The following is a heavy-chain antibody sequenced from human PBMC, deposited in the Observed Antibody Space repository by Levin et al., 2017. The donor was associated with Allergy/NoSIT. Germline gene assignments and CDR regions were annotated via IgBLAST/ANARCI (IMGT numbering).Heavy chain of an antibody. V-gene: IGHV1-2*02. D-gene: IGHD3-10*01. CDR2: INPNSGGT. CDR3: ARDRIYYGSGDDAFDI. CDR1: GYTFTGYY. Sequence: ASVKVSCKASGYTFTGYYMHWVRQAPGQGLEWMGWINPNSGGTNYAQKFQGRVTMTRDTSISTAYMELSRLRSDDTAVYYCARDRIYYGSGDDAFDIWGQGTMVTVSS. J-gene: IGHJ3*02.